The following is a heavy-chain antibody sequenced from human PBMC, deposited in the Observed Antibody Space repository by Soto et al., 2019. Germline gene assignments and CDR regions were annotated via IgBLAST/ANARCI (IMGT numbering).Heavy chain of an antibody. Sequence: QVHLVQSGAEVRKPGASVKVSCKASGYTFSSYAMHWVRQAPGQGLEWMGWINAGYGNTKSSQKFQDRVTISRDTSASTAYMELTSLRSEDTAVYSCARDTGDGTFDFWGQGTLVTVSP. V-gene: IGHV1-3*01. D-gene: IGHD7-27*01. CDR2: INAGYGNT. CDR3: ARDTGDGTFDF. CDR1: GYTFSSYA. J-gene: IGHJ4*02.